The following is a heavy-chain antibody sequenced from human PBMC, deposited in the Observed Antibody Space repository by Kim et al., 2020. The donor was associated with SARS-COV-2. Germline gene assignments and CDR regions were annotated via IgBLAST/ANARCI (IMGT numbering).Heavy chain of an antibody. CDR1: GGTFSSYA. CDR2: IIPIFGTA. D-gene: IGHD3-22*01. J-gene: IGHJ5*02. Sequence: SVKVSCKASGGTFSSYAISWVRQAPGQGLEWMGGIIPIFGTANYAQKFQGRVTITADESTSTAYMELSSLRSEDTAVYYCARGRDDSRWENSYNWFDPWGQGTLVTVSS. CDR3: ARGRDDSRWENSYNWFDP. V-gene: IGHV1-69*13.